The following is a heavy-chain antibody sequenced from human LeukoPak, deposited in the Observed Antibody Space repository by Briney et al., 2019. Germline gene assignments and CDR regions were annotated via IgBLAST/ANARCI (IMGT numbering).Heavy chain of an antibody. CDR2: ISSSSSYI. V-gene: IGHV3-21*01. Sequence: GGSLRLSCAASGFTFSSYEMNWVRQAPGKGLEWVSSISSSSSYIYYADSVKGRFTISRDNAKNSLYLQMNSLRAEDTAVYYCARDGYDSGDAFDIWGQGTMVTVSS. CDR3: ARDGYDSGDAFDI. J-gene: IGHJ3*02. CDR1: GFTFSSYE. D-gene: IGHD5-12*01.